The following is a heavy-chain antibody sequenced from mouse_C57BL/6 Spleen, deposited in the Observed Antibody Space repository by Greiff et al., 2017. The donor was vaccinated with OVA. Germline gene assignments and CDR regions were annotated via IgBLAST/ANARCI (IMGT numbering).Heavy chain of an antibody. CDR1: GFTFSSYA. J-gene: IGHJ4*01. D-gene: IGHD1-1*01. Sequence: EVQVVESGGGLVKPGGSLKLSCAASGFTFSSYAMSWVRQTPEKRLEWVATISDGGSYTYYPDNVKGRFTISRDNAKNNLYLQMSHLKSEDTAMYYCARDYYGSKRAMDYWGQGTSVTVSS. V-gene: IGHV5-4*01. CDR2: ISDGGSYT. CDR3: ARDYYGSKRAMDY.